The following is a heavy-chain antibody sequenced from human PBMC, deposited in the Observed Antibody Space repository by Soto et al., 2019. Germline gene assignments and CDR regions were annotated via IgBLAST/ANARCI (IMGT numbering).Heavy chain of an antibody. J-gene: IGHJ4*02. D-gene: IGHD3-10*01. Sequence: KESGPTLVKPTQTLTLTCTFSGFSLSTSGVGVGWIRQPPGKALEWLALIYWDDDKRYSPSLKSRLTIPKDTSKNQVVLTMTNMDPLDTATYYRAHRPYYGSGSVTPFDYWGQGTLVTVSS. CDR3: AHRPYYGSGSVTPFDY. CDR1: GFSLSTSGVG. CDR2: IYWDDDK. V-gene: IGHV2-5*02.